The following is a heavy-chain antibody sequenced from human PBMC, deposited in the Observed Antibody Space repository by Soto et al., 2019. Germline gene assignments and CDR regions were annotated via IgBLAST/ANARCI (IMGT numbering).Heavy chain of an antibody. CDR1: GGSISSGGYY. Sequence: QVQLQESGPGLVKPSQTLSLTCTVSGGSISSGGYYWSWIRQHPGKGLEWIGYIYYSGSTYYNPSPXSXXTIAVDTSKNPFSLRLSFVTAADTAVYYCAREPSIWGQGTLVTVSS. V-gene: IGHV4-31*03. CDR3: AREPSI. CDR2: IYYSGST. J-gene: IGHJ4*02.